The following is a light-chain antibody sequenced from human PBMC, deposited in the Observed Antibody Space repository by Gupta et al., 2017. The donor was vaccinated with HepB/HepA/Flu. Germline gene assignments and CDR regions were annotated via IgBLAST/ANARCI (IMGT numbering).Light chain of an antibody. CDR2: RNY. V-gene: IGLV1-47*01. Sequence: QSMLTQPHSASGTPGQRVTISCSGSSSNVGRSFVYWYQQFPGAAPKLLIYRNYQRPSGVPDRFSGSKSGSSASLAISGLRSEDEANYYCAAWDNSLRHVAFGGVTKLTVL. J-gene: IGLJ2*01. CDR1: SSNVGRSF. CDR3: AAWDNSLRHVA.